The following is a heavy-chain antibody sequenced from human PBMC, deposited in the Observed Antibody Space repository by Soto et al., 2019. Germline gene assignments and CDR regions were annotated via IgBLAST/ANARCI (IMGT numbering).Heavy chain of an antibody. D-gene: IGHD3-3*01. CDR2: IYYSGST. CDR3: AGVRFPGAVGY. J-gene: IGHJ4*02. V-gene: IGHV4-39*01. Sequence: PSETLSLTCTVSGGSISSSSYYWGWIRQPPGKGLEWIGSIYYSGSTYYNPSLKSRVTISVDTSKNQFSLKLSSVTAADTAVYYCAGVRFPGAVGYWGQGTLVTVSS. CDR1: GGSISSSSYY.